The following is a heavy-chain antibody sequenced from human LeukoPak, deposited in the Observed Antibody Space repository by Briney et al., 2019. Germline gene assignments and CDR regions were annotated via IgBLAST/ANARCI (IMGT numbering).Heavy chain of an antibody. CDR1: GFTFSSYW. V-gene: IGHV3-7*01. J-gene: IGHJ3*01. CDR2: VKQDGGET. CDR3: ARDGV. Sequence: PGGSLRLSCSASGFTFSSYWMSWGRQAPGMGREGGANVKQDGGETYYVDSVKGRVTISRDNAKNSLYLQMNSLRVEDTAVYYCARDGVWGQGTMVTVSS.